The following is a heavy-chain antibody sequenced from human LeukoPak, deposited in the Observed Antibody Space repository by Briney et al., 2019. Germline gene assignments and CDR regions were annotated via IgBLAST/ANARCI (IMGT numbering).Heavy chain of an antibody. J-gene: IGHJ6*02. Sequence: PGRSLRLSCAASGFTFSSYGMHWVRQAPGKGLEWVAVIWYDGSNKYYADSVKGRFTISRDNSKNTLYLQMNSLRAEDTAVYYCARDLRQQLVFGLTTKYYYYGMDVWGQGTTVTVSS. CDR3: ARDLRQQLVFGLTTKYYYYGMDV. V-gene: IGHV3-33*01. CDR2: IWYDGSNK. CDR1: GFTFSSYG. D-gene: IGHD6-13*01.